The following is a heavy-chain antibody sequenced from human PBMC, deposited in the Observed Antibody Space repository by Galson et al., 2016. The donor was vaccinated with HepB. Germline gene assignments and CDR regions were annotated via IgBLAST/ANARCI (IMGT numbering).Heavy chain of an antibody. J-gene: IGHJ4*02. CDR2: ISDNGGRT. D-gene: IGHD3-22*01. Sequence: SCKASGYTFTTNGISWVRQAPGKGLEYVSVISDNGGRTYYANSVTGRFTISRDNSKNTLYIQMGSLRAEDMAVYYCAREGRVYNSSGYFFGDFDYWGQGALVTVSS. CDR1: GYTFTTNG. CDR3: AREGRVYNSSGYFFGDFDY. V-gene: IGHV3-64*01.